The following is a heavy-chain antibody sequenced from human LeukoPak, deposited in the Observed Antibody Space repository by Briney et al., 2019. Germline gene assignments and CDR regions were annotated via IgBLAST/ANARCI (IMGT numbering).Heavy chain of an antibody. CDR3: AKDPPLGIRWDFDY. Sequence: PGGSLRLSCAASGFTFNSHGMHWVRQVPGKGLEWVAVIWYDGSNKYYADSVKGRFTISRDNSKNTLYLQMNSLRAEDTAVYYCAKDPPLGIRWDFDYWGQGTLVTVSS. CDR2: IWYDGSNK. D-gene: IGHD3-16*01. J-gene: IGHJ4*02. V-gene: IGHV3-33*06. CDR1: GFTFNSHG.